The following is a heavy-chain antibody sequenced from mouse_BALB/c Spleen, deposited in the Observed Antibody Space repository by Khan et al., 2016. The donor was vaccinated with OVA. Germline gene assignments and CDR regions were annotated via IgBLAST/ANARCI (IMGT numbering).Heavy chain of an antibody. CDR2: IYPGNSDT. J-gene: IGHJ3*01. D-gene: IGHD1-3*01. CDR1: GYSFTSYL. V-gene: IGHV1-5*01. Sequence: VQLKESGTVLARPGASVKMSCKASGYSFTSYLIHWVKQRPGQGLEWIGDIYPGNSDTTYNQKVKDKAKLTAGKSANTAFMELSSLTNEDSAVFYCARGGYSSFADWGPGTLVTVSA. CDR3: ARGGYSSFAD.